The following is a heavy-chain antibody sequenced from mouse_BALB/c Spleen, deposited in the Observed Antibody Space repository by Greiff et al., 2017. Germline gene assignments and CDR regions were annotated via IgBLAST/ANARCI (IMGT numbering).Heavy chain of an antibody. J-gene: IGHJ4*01. Sequence: QVQLKESGPGLVAPSQSLSITCTVSGFSLTGYGVNWVRQPPGKGLEWLGMIWGDGSTDYNSALKSRLSISKDNSKSQVFLRMNSLQTDDTARYYCAREGPTTASAMDYWGQGTSVTVSS. V-gene: IGHV2-6-7*01. CDR2: IWGDGST. CDR3: AREGPTTASAMDY. D-gene: IGHD1-2*01. CDR1: GFSLTGYG.